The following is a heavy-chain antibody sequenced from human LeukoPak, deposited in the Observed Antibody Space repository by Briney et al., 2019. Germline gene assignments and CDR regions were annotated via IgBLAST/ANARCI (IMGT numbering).Heavy chain of an antibody. CDR2: INAGNGNT. CDR1: GYTFTSYA. D-gene: IGHD5-18*01. Sequence: LVASVKVSCKASGYTFTSYAMHWVRQAPGQRLEWMGWINAGNGNTKYSQKFQGRVTMTRDTSISTAYMELSRLRSDDTAVYYCARDKAMAFDYWGQGTLVTVSS. CDR3: ARDKAMAFDY. V-gene: IGHV1-3*01. J-gene: IGHJ4*02.